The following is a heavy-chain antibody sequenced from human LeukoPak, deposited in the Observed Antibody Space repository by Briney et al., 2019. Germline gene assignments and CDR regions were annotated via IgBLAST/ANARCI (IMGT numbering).Heavy chain of an antibody. J-gene: IGHJ1*01. CDR2: IYHSGST. D-gene: IGHD3-22*01. CDR3: ARGYYYDSSQH. V-gene: IGHV4-39*07. Sequence: SETLSLTCTVSGGSISSSSYYWGWIRQPPGKGLEWIGSIYHSGSTYYNPSLKSRVTISVDTSKNQFSLKLSSVTAADTAVYYCARGYYYDSSQHWGQGTLVTVSS. CDR1: GGSISSSSYY.